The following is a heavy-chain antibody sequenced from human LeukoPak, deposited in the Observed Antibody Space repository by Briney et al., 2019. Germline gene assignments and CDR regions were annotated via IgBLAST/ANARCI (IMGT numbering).Heavy chain of an antibody. D-gene: IGHD1-26*01. J-gene: IGHJ4*02. CDR2: ISGSGGST. CDR3: AKGNMWELYYFDY. CDR1: GFTFSSHG. Sequence: GGSLRLSCAASGFTFSSHGMNWVRQAPGKGLEWVSAISGSGGSTYYADPVKGRFTISRDNSKNTLYLQMNSLRAEDTAVYYCAKGNMWELYYFDYWGQGTLVTVSS. V-gene: IGHV3-23*01.